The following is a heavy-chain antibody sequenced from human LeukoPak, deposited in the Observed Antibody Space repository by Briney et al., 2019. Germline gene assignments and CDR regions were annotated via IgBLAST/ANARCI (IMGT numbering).Heavy chain of an antibody. CDR1: GVSFSGCY. CDR2: INHSGST. CDR3: ERHRCLEMVTILPFDY. J-gene: IGHJ4*02. Sequence: SETLSLTCAVYGVSFSGCYWSWIRQPPGKGLEWIGEINHSGSTNYNPSLKSRVTISVDTSKNQFSLKLSSVTAADTAVYYCERHRCLEMVTILPFDYWGQGTLVTVSS. D-gene: IGHD5-24*01. V-gene: IGHV4-34*01.